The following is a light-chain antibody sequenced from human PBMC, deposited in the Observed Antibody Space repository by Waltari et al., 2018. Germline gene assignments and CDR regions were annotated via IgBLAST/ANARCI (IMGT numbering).Light chain of an antibody. CDR3: QQYDSYVYT. CDR1: QGISSW. J-gene: IGKJ2*01. CDR2: AAS. V-gene: IGKV1D-16*01. Sequence: DIQMTQSPSSVSASVGDRVTITCRASQGISSWLAWYQQKPGKAPKLLIYAASSLQSGVPSRFSGSGSDTEFTLTISNLQPDDFATYYCQQYDSYVYTFGQGTKLEIK.